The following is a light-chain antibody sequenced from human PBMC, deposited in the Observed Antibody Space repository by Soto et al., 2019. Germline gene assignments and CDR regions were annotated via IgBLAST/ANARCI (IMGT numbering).Light chain of an antibody. CDR1: QGIRND. Sequence: AIQMTQSPSSLSASVGDRVTITCRASQGIRNDLGWYQQKPGKAPKLLIYAASSLQSGVPSRFSGSGSGTDFALTICSPQPEVFATYDCLQDYNYPWTFGQGTEVEIK. CDR2: AAS. V-gene: IGKV1-6*01. CDR3: LQDYNYPWT. J-gene: IGKJ1*01.